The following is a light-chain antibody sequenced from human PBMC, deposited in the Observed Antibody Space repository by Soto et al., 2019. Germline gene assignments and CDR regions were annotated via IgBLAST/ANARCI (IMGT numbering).Light chain of an antibody. CDR1: SSDVGGYNY. CDR2: EVS. CDR3: SSYTISSNLVV. J-gene: IGLJ2*01. V-gene: IGLV2-14*01. Sequence: QSALTQPASVSGSPGQSITISCTGTSSDVGGYNYVSWYQQHPGKAPKLMIYEVSNRPSGLSNRFSGSKSGNTASLTISGRQAEDEADYYCSSYTISSNLVVFGGGTKLTVL.